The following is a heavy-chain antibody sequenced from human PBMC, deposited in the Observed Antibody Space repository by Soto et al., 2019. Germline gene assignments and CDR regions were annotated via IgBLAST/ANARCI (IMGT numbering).Heavy chain of an antibody. CDR1: GYTFTSYG. Sequence: ASVKVSCKASGYTFTSYGISWVRQATGQGLEWMGWISAYNGNTNYAQKLQGRVTMTTDTSTSTAYMELRSLRSDDTAVYYCARDEGSGTIVVVISGDYYYGMDVWGQGTTVTVSS. CDR3: ARDEGSGTIVVVISGDYYYGMDV. J-gene: IGHJ6*02. V-gene: IGHV1-18*01. D-gene: IGHD3-22*01. CDR2: ISAYNGNT.